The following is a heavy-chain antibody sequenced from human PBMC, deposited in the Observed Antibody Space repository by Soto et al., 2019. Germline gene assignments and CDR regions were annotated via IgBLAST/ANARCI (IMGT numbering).Heavy chain of an antibody. CDR2: ISGCGGST. V-gene: IGHV3-23*01. J-gene: IGHJ3*01. CDR3: ANGGAYEDDDYDDFGA. D-gene: IGHD4-17*01. CDR1: GFSFSNYA. Sequence: EVQLLESGGGLVQPGGSLRLSCAASGFSFSNYAMSWVRQAPGKGLEWVSAISGCGGSTYYADSVKGRFTISRDNSKNTLYLPLNCLRAEGTAVYHCANGGAYEDDDYDDFGAWGPGSMVTVAS.